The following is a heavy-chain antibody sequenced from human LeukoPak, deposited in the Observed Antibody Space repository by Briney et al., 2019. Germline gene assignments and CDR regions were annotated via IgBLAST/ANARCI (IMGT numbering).Heavy chain of an antibody. V-gene: IGHV4-39*02. CDR3: VTALTRDSSGWYVIDY. J-gene: IGHJ4*02. Sequence: PSETLSLTCTVSGGPTSTSSTHWGWVRQPPGKGLEWIGSIYYSGSTYYSPSLKSRVTISVDTSKNHFSLWLTSVTAADTAVYYCVTALTRDSSGWYVIDYWGQGTLVTVSS. CDR2: IYYSGST. CDR1: GGPTSTSSTH. D-gene: IGHD6-19*01.